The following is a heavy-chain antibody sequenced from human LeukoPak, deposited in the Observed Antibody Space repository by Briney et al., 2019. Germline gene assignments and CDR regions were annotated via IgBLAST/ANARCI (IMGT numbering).Heavy chain of an antibody. CDR3: ARGSDYVWGTYRYYSYMDI. CDR2: MSPNSGHT. Sequence: ASVKVSCKASGYTFTSYDINWVRQATGQGLEWMGWMSPNSGHTGYAQKFQGRVTMTRNTSISTAYMELSSLRSEDAAVYYCARGSDYVWGTYRYYSYMDIWGKGTTVTISS. CDR1: GYTFTSYD. D-gene: IGHD3-16*02. J-gene: IGHJ6*03. V-gene: IGHV1-8*01.